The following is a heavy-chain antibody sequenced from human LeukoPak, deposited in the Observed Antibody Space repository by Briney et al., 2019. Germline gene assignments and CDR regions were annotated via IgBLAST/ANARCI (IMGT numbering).Heavy chain of an antibody. CDR1: GFTFSSYS. J-gene: IGHJ5*02. CDR3: ARDGVVVVPAARVWFDP. CDR2: ISSSSSYI. V-gene: IGHV3-21*01. Sequence: GGSLRLSCAASGFTFSSYSMNWVRQAPGKGLEWVSSISSSSSYIYYADSVKGRFTISRDNAKNSLYLQMNSLRAEDTAVYYCARDGVVVVPAARVWFDPWGQGTLVTVSS. D-gene: IGHD2-2*01.